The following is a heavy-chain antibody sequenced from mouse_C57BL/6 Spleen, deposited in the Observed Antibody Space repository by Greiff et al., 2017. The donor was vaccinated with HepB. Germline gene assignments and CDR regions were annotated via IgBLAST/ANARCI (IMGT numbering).Heavy chain of an antibody. J-gene: IGHJ4*01. CDR3: ARNYYGSSYRAMDY. CDR2: INPGSGGT. V-gene: IGHV1-54*01. Sequence: QVQLQQSGAELVRPGTSVKVSCKASGYAFTNYLIEWVKQRPGQGLEWIGVINPGSGGTNYNEKFKGKATLTADKSSSTAYMQLSSLTSEDSAVYYCARNYYGSSYRAMDYWGQGTSVTVSS. CDR1: GYAFTNYL. D-gene: IGHD1-1*01.